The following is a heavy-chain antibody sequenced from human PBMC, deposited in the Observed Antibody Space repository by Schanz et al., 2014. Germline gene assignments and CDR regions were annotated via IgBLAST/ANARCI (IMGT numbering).Heavy chain of an antibody. CDR2: IWSDGSGK. CDR1: GFIFSNYG. J-gene: IGHJ6*02. V-gene: IGHV3-33*01. Sequence: VQLVESGGGVVQPGRSLRLSCAASGFIFSNYGMHWVRQAPGKGLEWVAVIWSDGSGKYYADSVKGRFTISRDSPKNTLYLQMNSLRAEDTALYYCARDSGPYYDKSMDVWGQGTTVDVSS. CDR3: ARDSGPYYDKSMDV. D-gene: IGHD3-9*01.